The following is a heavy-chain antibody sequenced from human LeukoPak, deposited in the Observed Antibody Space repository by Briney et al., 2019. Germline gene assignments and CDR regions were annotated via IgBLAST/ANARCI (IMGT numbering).Heavy chain of an antibody. CDR3: ATGSKYSSSPFDP. CDR2: INPNSGGT. V-gene: IGHV1-2*02. D-gene: IGHD6-6*01. J-gene: IGHJ5*02. Sequence: GASVKVSCKASGYTFTGYYMHWVRQAPGQGLEWMGWINPNSGGTSYAQKFQGRVTMTRDTSISTAYMELSRLRSDDTAVYYCATGSKYSSSPFDPWGQGTLVTVSS. CDR1: GYTFTGYY.